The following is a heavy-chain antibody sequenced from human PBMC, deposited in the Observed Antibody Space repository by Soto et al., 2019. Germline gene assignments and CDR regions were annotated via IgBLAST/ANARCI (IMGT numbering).Heavy chain of an antibody. V-gene: IGHV4-61*01. CDR1: GASINSGSYY. CDR2: IYYTGNT. CDR3: ARESRMDTAMVTYYYGMDV. J-gene: IGHJ6*02. D-gene: IGHD5-18*01. Sequence: SETLSLTCTVSGASINSGSYYWSWIRQPPGKGLEWIGYIYYTGNTKYNPSLKSRASISVDTSRNQFSLKLTSLTAADTAMYYCARESRMDTAMVTYYYGMDVWGQGTTVTVSS.